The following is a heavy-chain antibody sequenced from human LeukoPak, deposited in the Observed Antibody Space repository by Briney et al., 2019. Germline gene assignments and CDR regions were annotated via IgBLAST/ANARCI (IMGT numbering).Heavy chain of an antibody. CDR1: GGSFSGYY. CDR3: ARRKGMTTVTRFDY. D-gene: IGHD4-17*01. Sequence: PSETLSLTCAVYGGSFSGYYWSWIRQPPGKGLEWIGEINHSGSTNYNPSLKSRVTISVDTSKNQFSLKLSSVTAADTAVYYCARRKGMTTVTRFDYWGQGTLVTVPS. V-gene: IGHV4-34*01. CDR2: INHSGST. J-gene: IGHJ4*02.